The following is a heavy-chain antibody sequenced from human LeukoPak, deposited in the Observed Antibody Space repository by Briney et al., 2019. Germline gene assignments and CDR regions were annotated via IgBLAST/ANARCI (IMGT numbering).Heavy chain of an antibody. CDR2: IYYSGST. CDR3: ARDSGEFSTGYYYDSSGLDY. CDR1: GGSISSYY. D-gene: IGHD3-22*01. J-gene: IGHJ4*02. V-gene: IGHV4-59*12. Sequence: SETLSLTCTVSGGSISSYYWSWIRQPPGKGLEWIGYIYYSGSTNYNPSLKSRVTISVDTSKNQFSLKLSSVAAADTAVYYCARDSGEFSTGYYYDSSGLDYWGQGTLVTVSS.